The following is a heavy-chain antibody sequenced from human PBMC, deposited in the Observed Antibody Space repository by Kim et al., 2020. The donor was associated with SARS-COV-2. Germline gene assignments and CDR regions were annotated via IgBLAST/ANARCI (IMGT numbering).Heavy chain of an antibody. J-gene: IGHJ4*02. D-gene: IGHD2-15*01. V-gene: IGHV3-30-3*01. CDR3: ARDGGPSGGGSWGDY. CDR2: ISYDGSNK. Sequence: GGSLRLSCAASGFTFSSYAMHWVRQAPGKGLEWVAVISYDGSNKYYADSVKGRFTISRDNSKNTLYLQMNSLRAEDTAVYYCARDGGPSGGGSWGDYWGQGTLVTVSS. CDR1: GFTFSSYA.